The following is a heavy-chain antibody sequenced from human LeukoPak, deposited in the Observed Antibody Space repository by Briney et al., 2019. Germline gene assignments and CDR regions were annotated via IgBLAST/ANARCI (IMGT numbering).Heavy chain of an antibody. V-gene: IGHV1-46*01. CDR2: INPGTGGT. CDR1: AYTFSNYY. D-gene: IGHD1-1*01. Sequence: ASVKVSCKASAYTFSNYYVHWVRQAPGQGLEWMGVINPGTGGTSYAQKFQGRLTMPRDTTTSTVFMELSSLTSEDTAFYYCARGRTTYSTLSALIPDFRGQGTLVTVSS. J-gene: IGHJ4*02. CDR3: ARGRTTYSTLSALIPDF.